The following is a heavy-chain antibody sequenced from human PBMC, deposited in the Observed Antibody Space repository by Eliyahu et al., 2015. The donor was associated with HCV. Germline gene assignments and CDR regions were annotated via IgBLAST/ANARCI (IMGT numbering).Heavy chain of an antibody. D-gene: IGHD6-6*01. CDR3: AREALWYSSSEQFDY. V-gene: IGHV6-1*01. CDR2: TYYRSKWYN. Sequence: QVQLQQSGPGLVKPSQTLSLXCAIXGDXVSSNXNAWNWIXQSPSRGLEWLGRTYYRSKWYNXYAVSVKSRITINPDTSKNQFSLQLNSVTPEDTAVYYCAREALWYSSSEQFDYWGQGTLVTVSS. J-gene: IGHJ4*02. CDR1: GDXVSSNXNA.